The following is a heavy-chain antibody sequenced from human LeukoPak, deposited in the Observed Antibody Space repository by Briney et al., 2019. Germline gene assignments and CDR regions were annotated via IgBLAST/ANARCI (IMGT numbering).Heavy chain of an antibody. J-gene: IGHJ5*02. V-gene: IGHV3-48*03. D-gene: IGHD5-12*01. Sequence: GGSLRLSCAASGSSFSDYEMNWVRQAPGKGLEWISYITASSTTIYYADSVKGRFTISRDNAKNSLYLQMNGLRGEDTAVYYCAKGPGARGFFNWFDPWGQGTLVTVSS. CDR1: GSSFSDYE. CDR2: ITASSTTI. CDR3: AKGPGARGFFNWFDP.